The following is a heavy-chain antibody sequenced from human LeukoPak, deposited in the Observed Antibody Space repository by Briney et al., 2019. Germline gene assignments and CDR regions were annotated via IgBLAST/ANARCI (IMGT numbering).Heavy chain of an antibody. J-gene: IGHJ6*02. CDR3: AKVTMTTPGYQYYYGMDV. CDR2: ISYDGSNK. D-gene: IGHD4-17*01. V-gene: IGHV3-30*18. Sequence: GGSLRLSCAAPGFTFSSYGMHWVRQAPGKGLEWVAVISYDGSNKYYADSAKGRFTISRDNSKNTLYLQMNSLRAEDTAVYYCAKVTMTTPGYQYYYGMDVWGQGTTVTVSS. CDR1: GFTFSSYG.